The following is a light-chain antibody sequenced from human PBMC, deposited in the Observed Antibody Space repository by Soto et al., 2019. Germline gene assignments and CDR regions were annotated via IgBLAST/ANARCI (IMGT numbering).Light chain of an antibody. CDR1: HDVSRN. CDR2: DAS. V-gene: IGKV1-33*01. CDR3: QQYNSMLS. Sequence: DIQMTQSPSSLSASEGDRVTITCQSSHDVSRNLNWFQQKPGEATQLLIYDASNLERGVPSRFRGSGSGTDFTLTISSLQPEDVATYYCQQYNSMLSFGGGTEVEIK. J-gene: IGKJ4*01.